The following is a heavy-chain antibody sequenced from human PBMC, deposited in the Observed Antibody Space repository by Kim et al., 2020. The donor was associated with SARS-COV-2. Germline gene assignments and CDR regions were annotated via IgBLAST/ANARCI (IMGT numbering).Heavy chain of an antibody. Sequence: GGSLRLSCAASGFTVSSNYMSWVRQAPGKGLEWVSVIYSGGSTYYADSVKGRFTISRDNSKNTLYLQMNSLRAEDTAVYYCARDDPLYYDFWSGSSPLGRDVWGQGTTVTVSS. CDR2: IYSGGST. CDR3: ARDDPLYYDFWSGSSPLGRDV. D-gene: IGHD3-3*01. CDR1: GFTVSSNY. V-gene: IGHV3-53*01. J-gene: IGHJ6*02.